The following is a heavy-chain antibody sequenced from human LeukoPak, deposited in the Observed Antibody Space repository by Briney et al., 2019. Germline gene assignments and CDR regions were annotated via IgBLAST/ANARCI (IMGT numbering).Heavy chain of an antibody. Sequence: GGSLRLSCAASEFTISSSYMSWVRQAPGKGLEWVSIIYSDGSTAYTDSVKGRFAISRDNSKNTLYLQMNSLRAEDTAVYYCAKDGVWFGELLYFDYWGQGTLVTVSS. CDR1: EFTISSSY. J-gene: IGHJ4*02. V-gene: IGHV3-66*02. CDR3: AKDGVWFGELLYFDY. CDR2: IYSDGST. D-gene: IGHD3-10*01.